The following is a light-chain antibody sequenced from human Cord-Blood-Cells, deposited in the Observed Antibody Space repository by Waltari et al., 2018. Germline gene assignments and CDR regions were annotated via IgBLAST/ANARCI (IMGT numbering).Light chain of an antibody. V-gene: IGKV3-11*01. CDR1: QRVSSY. J-gene: IGKJ5*01. CDR2: DAP. CDR3: QQRSNWPPIT. Sequence: EIVLTQSPATLSLSPGERATLSCRASQRVSSYLAWYQQKPGQAPRLLIYDAPNRATGIPARFSGSGSGTDFTLTISSLEPEDFAVYYCQQRSNWPPITFGQGTRLEIK.